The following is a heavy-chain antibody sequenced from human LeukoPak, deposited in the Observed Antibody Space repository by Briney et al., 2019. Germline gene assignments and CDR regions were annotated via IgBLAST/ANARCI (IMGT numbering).Heavy chain of an antibody. CDR3: ARELSSGWVAFDY. CDR2: ISSSSSYI. Sequence: PGGSLRLSCAASGFTFSSYSMNWVRQAPGKGLEWVSSISSSSSYIYYADSVKGRFTISRDNPKNSLYLQMNSLRAEDTAVYYCARELSSGWVAFDYWGQGTLVTVSS. D-gene: IGHD6-19*01. V-gene: IGHV3-21*01. CDR1: GFTFSSYS. J-gene: IGHJ4*02.